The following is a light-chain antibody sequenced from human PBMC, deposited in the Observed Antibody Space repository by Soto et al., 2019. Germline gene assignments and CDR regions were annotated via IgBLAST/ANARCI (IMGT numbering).Light chain of an antibody. CDR2: GNN. Sequence: QSVLTQPPSVSGAPGQRVTISCTGSSSNIGAGYDVYWYQQLPGTVPKLLINGNNNRPSGVPDRLSGSRSGTSAYLAISGLQAEDEADYYCQSYDSSLSGVVFGGGTQLTVL. J-gene: IGLJ3*02. V-gene: IGLV1-40*01. CDR3: QSYDSSLSGVV. CDR1: SSNIGAGYD.